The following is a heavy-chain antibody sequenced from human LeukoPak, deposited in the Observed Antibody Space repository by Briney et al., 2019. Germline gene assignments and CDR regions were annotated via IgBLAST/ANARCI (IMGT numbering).Heavy chain of an antibody. CDR2: IYHTGST. D-gene: IGHD3-22*01. CDR3: ARSSGHYDSNDYYHGYFDY. V-gene: IGHV4-59*08. CDR1: GGSISSYY. Sequence: SETLSLTCTVSGGSISSYYWSWIRQPPGKGLEWIGNIYHTGSTYYNPSLQSRVTISVDTSKNHFSLKVNSVTAADTAVYYCARSSGHYDSNDYYHGYFDYWGQGNLVTVSS. J-gene: IGHJ4*02.